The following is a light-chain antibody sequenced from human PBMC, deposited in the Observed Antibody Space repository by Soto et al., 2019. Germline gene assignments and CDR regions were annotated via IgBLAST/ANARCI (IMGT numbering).Light chain of an antibody. CDR2: DAS. Sequence: EIVLTQSPATLSLSPGERATLSCRASQSIRNSLAWYQQKPGQAPRLLIYDASNRATGIPARFGGRGSGTDFTLTISSLEPEDVTVYYCQQRSNWGITLVQGTRLEIK. V-gene: IGKV3-11*01. J-gene: IGKJ5*01. CDR3: QQRSNWGIT. CDR1: QSIRNS.